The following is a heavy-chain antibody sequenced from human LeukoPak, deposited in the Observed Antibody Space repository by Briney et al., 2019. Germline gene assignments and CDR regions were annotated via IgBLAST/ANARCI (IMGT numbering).Heavy chain of an antibody. CDR3: ARGRTTGNDFDY. CDR1: GYTFTNYD. J-gene: IGHJ4*02. CDR2: MNPNSGNT. Sequence: ASVKVSCKASGYTFTNYDINWVRQATGQGLEWMGWMNPNSGNTGYAQKFQGRVTMTRSTSISTAYMELSSLRSEDTAVCYCARGRTTGNDFDYWGQGTLVTVSS. D-gene: IGHD1-1*01. V-gene: IGHV1-8*01.